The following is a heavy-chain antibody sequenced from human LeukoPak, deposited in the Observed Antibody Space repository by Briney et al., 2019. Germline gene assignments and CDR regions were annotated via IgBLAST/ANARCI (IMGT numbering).Heavy chain of an antibody. J-gene: IGHJ4*02. D-gene: IGHD2-2*01. V-gene: IGHV3-21*04. Sequence: GGSLRLSCAASRFTFSSHSMNWVRQAPGKGLEWVSSISSSGSYIYYADSVKGRFTISRDNSKNTLYLQMNRLRAEDTAVYYCARSPTSWYFDYWGQGTLVTVSS. CDR2: ISSSGSYI. CDR1: RFTFSSHS. CDR3: ARSPTSWYFDY.